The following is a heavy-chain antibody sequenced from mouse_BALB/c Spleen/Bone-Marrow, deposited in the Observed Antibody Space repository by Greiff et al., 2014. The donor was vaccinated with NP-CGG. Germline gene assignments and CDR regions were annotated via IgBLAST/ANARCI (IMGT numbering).Heavy chain of an antibody. Sequence: EVKVEESGAELVKPGASVKLSCTASGFDIKDTYMHWVKQRPEQGLEWIGRIDPANGNTKYDPKFQGKATLTADTSSNTAYLQLSSLTSEDTAVYYCARWEYYAMDYWGQGTSVTVSS. V-gene: IGHV14-3*02. CDR2: IDPANGNT. D-gene: IGHD4-1*01. CDR1: GFDIKDTY. CDR3: ARWEYYAMDY. J-gene: IGHJ4*01.